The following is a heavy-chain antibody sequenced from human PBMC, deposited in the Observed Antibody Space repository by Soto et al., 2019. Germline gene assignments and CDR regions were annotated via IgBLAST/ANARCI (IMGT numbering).Heavy chain of an antibody. Sequence: QVQLVQSGAEVKKPGASVKVSCKTSGYTFTNFGLSWVRQAPGQGLEWMGWISAYNGNTNYAQNFQGRVTMTTDTSMSTGDMGRRSLRSDDTGVYYSARGGTPIDYCGQGTLVTVS. CDR1: GYTFTNFG. D-gene: IGHD3-16*01. J-gene: IGHJ4*02. V-gene: IGHV1-18*01. CDR2: ISAYNGNT. CDR3: ARGGTPIDY.